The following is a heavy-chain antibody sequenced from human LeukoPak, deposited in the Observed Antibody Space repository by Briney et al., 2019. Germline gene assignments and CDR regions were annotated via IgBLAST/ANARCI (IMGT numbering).Heavy chain of an antibody. CDR2: ISVRAATI. J-gene: IGHJ6*03. V-gene: IGHV3-48*03. Sequence: PGGSLRLSCAASGFDLGHYEVNWVRQAPGKGLEWIAHISVRAATIYYGDSVEGRFTISRDNSKNTLYLQMNSLRAEDTAVYYCAKLGGQEVYNYYVGVWGKGTTVAVSS. D-gene: IGHD3-16*01. CDR1: GFDLGHYE. CDR3: AKLGGQEVYNYYVGV.